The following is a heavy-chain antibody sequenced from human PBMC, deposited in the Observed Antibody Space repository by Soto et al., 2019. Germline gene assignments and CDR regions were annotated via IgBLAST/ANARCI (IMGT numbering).Heavy chain of an antibody. CDR3: ARGRYCSSTSCLAGAFDI. D-gene: IGHD2-2*01. CDR1: GFTFSDYY. CDR2: ISSSGSTI. Sequence: QVQLVESGGGLVKPGGSPRLSCAASGFTFSDYYMSWIRQAPGKGLEWVSYISSSGSTIYYAGSVKGRFTISRDNAKNSLYLQMNSLRAEDTAVYYCARGRYCSSTSCLAGAFDIWGQGTMVTVSS. J-gene: IGHJ3*02. V-gene: IGHV3-11*01.